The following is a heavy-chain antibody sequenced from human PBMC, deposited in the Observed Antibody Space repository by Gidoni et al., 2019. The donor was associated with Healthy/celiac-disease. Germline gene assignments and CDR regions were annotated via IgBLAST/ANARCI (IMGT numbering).Heavy chain of an antibody. D-gene: IGHD1-1*01. J-gene: IGHJ6*02. CDR2: IDWDDDK. CDR3: ARSPGGTTGTPGGNGMDV. CDR1: GFSLSPSGMC. Sequence: QVTLRESGPALVKPTQTLTLTCPFPGFSLSPSGMCVSWIRQPPGTALEWLARIDWDDDKYYSTSLKTRLTISKDTSKNQVVLTMTNMDPVDTATYYCARSPGGTTGTPGGNGMDVWGQGTTVTVSS. V-gene: IGHV2-70*15.